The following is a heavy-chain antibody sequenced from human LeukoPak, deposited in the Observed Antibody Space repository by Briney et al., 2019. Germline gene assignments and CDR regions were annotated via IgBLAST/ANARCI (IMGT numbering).Heavy chain of an antibody. CDR3: ASLPVYYDSSGYSQTFDH. D-gene: IGHD3-22*01. Sequence: GGSLRLSCAASGFTFSSYWMHWVRQAPGKGLVWVSRINIDGSSTSYADSVKGRSTISRDNAKNTLHLQMNSLRAEDTAVYYCASLPVYYDSSGYSQTFDHWGQGTLVTVSS. V-gene: IGHV3-74*01. CDR2: INIDGSST. J-gene: IGHJ4*02. CDR1: GFTFSSYW.